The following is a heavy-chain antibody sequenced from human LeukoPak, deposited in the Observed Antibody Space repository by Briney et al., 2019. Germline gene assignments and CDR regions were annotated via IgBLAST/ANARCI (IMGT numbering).Heavy chain of an antibody. CDR2: IYYSGST. CDR3: ARGRNAQVVVVITTVVFDY. D-gene: IGHD3-22*01. J-gene: IGHJ4*02. V-gene: IGHV4-30-4*08. CDR1: GGSISSGDYY. Sequence: SETLSLTCTVSGGSISSGDYYWSWIRQPPGKGLEWIGYIYYSGSTYYNPSLKSRVTISVDTSKNQFSLKLSSVTAADTAVYYCARGRNAQVVVVITTVVFDYWGQGTLVTVSS.